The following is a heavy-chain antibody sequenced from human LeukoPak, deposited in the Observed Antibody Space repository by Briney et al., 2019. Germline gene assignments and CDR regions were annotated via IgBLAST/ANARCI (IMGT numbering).Heavy chain of an antibody. CDR3: FTFGGLIRGAFDI. CDR2: INPNSGGT. D-gene: IGHD3-16*02. J-gene: IGHJ3*02. CDR1: GYTFTGYY. Sequence: ASLKVSFKASGYTFTGYYMHWVRQAPGQGLEWMGRINPNSGGTNYAQKFQGRVNMTRDTSISTAYMELSRLRSDDTAVYYCFTFGGLIRGAFDIWGQGTMVTVSS. V-gene: IGHV1-2*06.